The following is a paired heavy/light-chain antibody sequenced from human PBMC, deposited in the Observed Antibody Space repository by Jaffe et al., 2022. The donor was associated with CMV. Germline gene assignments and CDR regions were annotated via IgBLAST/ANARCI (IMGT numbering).Heavy chain of an antibody. D-gene: IGHD3-3*01. J-gene: IGHJ5*02. CDR3: ARGSGYDFWSGYYANWFDP. CDR2: IYPGDSDT. CDR1: GYSFTSYW. V-gene: IGHV5-51*01. Sequence: EVQLVQSGAEVKKPGESLKISCKGSGYSFTSYWIGWVRQMPGKGLEWMGIIYPGDSDTRYSPSFQGQVTISADKSISTAYLQWSSLKASDTAMYYCARGSGYDFWSGYYANWFDPWGQGTLVTVSS.
Light chain of an antibody. J-gene: IGLJ2*01. CDR3: CSYAGSYTL. CDR2: DVS. CDR1: SSDVGGYNY. Sequence: QSALTQPRSVSGSPGQSVTISCTGTSSDVGGYNYVSWYQQHPGKAPKLMIYDVSKRPSGVPDRFSGSKSGNTASLTISGLQAEDEADYYCCSYAGSYTLFGGGTKLTVL. V-gene: IGLV2-11*01.